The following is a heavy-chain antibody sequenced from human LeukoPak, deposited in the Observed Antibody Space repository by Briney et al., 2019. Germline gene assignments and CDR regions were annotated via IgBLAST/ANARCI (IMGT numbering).Heavy chain of an antibody. Sequence: GGSLRLSCAASGFTFSSYWMHWVRQVPGKGLVWVSRIKSDGSSTTYADSVKGRFTISRDNAKNTLYLQMSSLRAEDTAVYYCARGSFLYYFDSWGQGTLVTVSS. CDR1: GFTFSSYW. CDR3: ARGSFLYYFDS. CDR2: IKSDGSST. V-gene: IGHV3-74*01. J-gene: IGHJ4*02. D-gene: IGHD3-10*01.